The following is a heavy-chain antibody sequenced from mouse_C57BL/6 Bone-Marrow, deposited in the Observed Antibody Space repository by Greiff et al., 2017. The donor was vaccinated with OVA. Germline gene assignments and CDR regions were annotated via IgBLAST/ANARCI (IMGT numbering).Heavy chain of an antibody. CDR3: ARGPNSFDY. Sequence: EVKLVESEGGLVQPGSSMKLSCTASGFTFSDYYMAWVRQVPEKGLEWVANINYDGSSTYYLDSLKSRFIISRDNAKNILYLQMSSLKSEDTATYYCARGPNSFDYWGQGTTLTVSS. CDR1: GFTFSDYY. J-gene: IGHJ2*01. V-gene: IGHV5-16*01. CDR2: INYDGSST.